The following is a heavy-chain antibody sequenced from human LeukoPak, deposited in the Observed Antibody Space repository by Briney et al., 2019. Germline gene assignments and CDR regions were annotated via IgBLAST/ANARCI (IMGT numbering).Heavy chain of an antibody. D-gene: IGHD3-9*01. CDR3: ARTGHYQFDS. CDR1: GYSFTDYD. Sequence: GASVKVSCKASGYSFTDYDFSWVRQAPGQGLEWLGWVSIYNDNTNYAREFQDRITMTPDISTSTAYMELKSLTSDDTAVYFCARTGHYQFDSWGQGTLVTVSS. CDR2: VSIYNDNT. J-gene: IGHJ4*02. V-gene: IGHV1-18*01.